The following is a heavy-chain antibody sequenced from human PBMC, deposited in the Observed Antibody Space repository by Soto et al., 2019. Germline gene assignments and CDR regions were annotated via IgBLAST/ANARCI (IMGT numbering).Heavy chain of an antibody. CDR3: ARGVRGHIVVVVAAVDTDFAY. CDR2: IYYSGST. D-gene: IGHD2-15*01. J-gene: IGHJ4*02. Sequence: SETLSLTCTVSGGSISSGGYYWSWIRQHPGKGLEWIGYIYYSGSTYYNPSLKSRVTISVDTSKNQFSLKLSSVTAADTAVYYCARGVRGHIVVVVAAVDTDFAYWGKGTLVTVSS. V-gene: IGHV4-31*03. CDR1: GGSISSGGYY.